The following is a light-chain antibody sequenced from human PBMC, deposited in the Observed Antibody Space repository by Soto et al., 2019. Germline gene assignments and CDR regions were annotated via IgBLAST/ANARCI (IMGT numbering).Light chain of an antibody. CDR1: QDVSQW. CDR3: QQYSSDLYT. CDR2: KAS. J-gene: IGKJ2*01. V-gene: IGKV1-5*03. Sequence: DIHMTQSPSTLSASVGDRITITCRASQDVSQWLAWYQHKPGKAPKLLIYKASTLESGVSSRFSGRGSGTEFTLTSTNLQPDDFATYYCQQYSSDLYTVGQGTKVDSK.